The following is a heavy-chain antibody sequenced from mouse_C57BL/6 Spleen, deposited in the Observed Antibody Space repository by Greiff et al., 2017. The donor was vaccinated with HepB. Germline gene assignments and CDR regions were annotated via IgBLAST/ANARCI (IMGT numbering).Heavy chain of an antibody. CDR1: GYTFTNYW. J-gene: IGHJ3*01. V-gene: IGHV1-53*01. CDR2: INPSNGGT. D-gene: IGHD1-1*01. Sequence: QVQLQQPGTELVKPGASVKLSCKASGYTFTNYWMHWVKQRPGQGLEWIGKINPSNGGTNYNEKFKSKATLTVDKSSSTAYMQLSSLTSEDSAVYYCARGDYYGSSFAYWGQGTLVTVSA. CDR3: ARGDYYGSSFAY.